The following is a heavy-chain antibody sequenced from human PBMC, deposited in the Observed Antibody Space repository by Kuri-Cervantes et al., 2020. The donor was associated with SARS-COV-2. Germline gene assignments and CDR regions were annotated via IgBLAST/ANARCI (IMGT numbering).Heavy chain of an antibody. Sequence: VSCKGPGYSFTSYWIGWVRQVPGKGLEWMGIVYPGDSDTRYSPSFQGQVTISADKSISTAYLQWSSLKASDTAMYYCARTYYYDSSGYYYAKYWGQGTLVTVAS. CDR3: ARTYYYDSSGYYYAKY. CDR1: GYSFTSYW. V-gene: IGHV5-51*01. CDR2: VYPGDSDT. D-gene: IGHD3-22*01. J-gene: IGHJ4*02.